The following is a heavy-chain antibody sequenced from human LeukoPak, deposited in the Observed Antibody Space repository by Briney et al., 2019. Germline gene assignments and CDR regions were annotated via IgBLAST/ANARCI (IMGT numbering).Heavy chain of an antibody. V-gene: IGHV3-23*01. D-gene: IGHD5-12*01. J-gene: IGHJ4*02. CDR3: AKSRLGYDY. Sequence: GGSLRLSCAASGFTFSSYAMSWVRPAPGKGREWVSLVTSSGSNTYYADSVKGRFTISRDNSKNTLYLQMNSLRAEDTAVYYCAKSRLGYDYWGQGTLVTVSS. CDR2: VTSSGSNT. CDR1: GFTFSSYA.